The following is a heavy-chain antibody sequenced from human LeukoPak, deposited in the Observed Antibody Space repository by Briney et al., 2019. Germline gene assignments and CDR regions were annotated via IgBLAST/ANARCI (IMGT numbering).Heavy chain of an antibody. CDR1: GFTFSSYG. CDR3: ARAGTERYYYGMDV. D-gene: IGHD1-1*01. J-gene: IGHJ6*02. Sequence: GGSLRLSCAASGFTFSSYGMHWVRQAPGKGLEWVAFIRYDGSNKYYADSVKGRFTISRDNSKNTLYLQMNSLRAEDTAVYYCARAGTERYYYGMDVWGQGTTVTVSS. CDR2: IRYDGSNK. V-gene: IGHV3-30*02.